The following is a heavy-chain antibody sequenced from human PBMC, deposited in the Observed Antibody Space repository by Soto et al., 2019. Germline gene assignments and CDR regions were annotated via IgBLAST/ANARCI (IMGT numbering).Heavy chain of an antibody. CDR2: ISNDGSS. V-gene: IGHV3-74*01. CDR3: ARLPNKSPQN. Sequence: EVHLVESGGGLVQPGGSLRLSCVASGFTFSSYWMHWVRQAPGKGLVWVSSISNDGSSIYADPVKGRFTISRDNPKNTLYLQMNSLRAEDTAVYYCARLPNKSPQNWGQGTLVIVSP. J-gene: IGHJ1*01. CDR1: GFTFSSYW.